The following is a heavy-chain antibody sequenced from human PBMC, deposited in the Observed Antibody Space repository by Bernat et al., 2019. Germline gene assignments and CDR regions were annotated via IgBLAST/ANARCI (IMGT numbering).Heavy chain of an antibody. CDR1: GFTVSSNY. CDR2: IYSGGST. CDR3: ARAADDILTGYYTR. V-gene: IGHV3-66*01. D-gene: IGHD3-9*01. Sequence: EVQLVESGGGLVQPGGSLRLSCAASGFTVSSNYMSWVRQAPGKGLEWVSVIYSGGSTYYADSVKGRFTISRDNSKNTLYLQMNSLRAEDTAVYYCARAADDILTGYYTRWGQGTLVTVSS. J-gene: IGHJ4*02.